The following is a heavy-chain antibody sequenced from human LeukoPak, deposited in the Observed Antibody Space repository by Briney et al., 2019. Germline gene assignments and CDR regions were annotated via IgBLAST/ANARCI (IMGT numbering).Heavy chain of an antibody. CDR2: INHSGST. D-gene: IGHD6-13*01. CDR3: ARAKGIAAP. Sequence: GGSFSGYYWSWIRQPPGKGLEWIGEINHSGSTNYNPSLKSRVTISVDTSKNQFSLKLSSVTAADTAVYYCARAKGIAAPWGQGTLVTVSS. CDR1: GGSFSGYY. J-gene: IGHJ5*02. V-gene: IGHV4-34*01.